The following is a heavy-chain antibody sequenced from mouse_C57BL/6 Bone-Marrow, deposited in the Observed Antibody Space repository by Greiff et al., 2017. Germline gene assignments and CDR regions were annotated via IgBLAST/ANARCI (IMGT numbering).Heavy chain of an antibody. Sequence: EVQRVESGGDLVKPGGSLKLSCAASGFTFSSYGMSWVRQTPDKRLEWVATISSGGSYTYYPDSVKGRFTISRDNAKNTLYLQMSSLKSEDTAMYYCARQRGCYGYDGGYCFDYWGQGTTLTVSS. J-gene: IGHJ2*01. CDR1: GFTFSSYG. CDR2: ISSGGSYT. V-gene: IGHV5-6*01. D-gene: IGHD2-2*01. CDR3: ARQRGCYGYDGGYCFDY.